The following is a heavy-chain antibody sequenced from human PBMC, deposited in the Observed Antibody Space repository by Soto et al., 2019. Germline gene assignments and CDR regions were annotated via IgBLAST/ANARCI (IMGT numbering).Heavy chain of an antibody. Sequence: QVQLVQSGAEVKKPGASVKVSCETSGYTFTTYGITWVRQAPGQGLEWMGWITTYNGNANYAQKLPGRVTMTIDTSTSTAYMERRSLRADDTAVYYCARGCGGDCRLFDCWGQGSLVTVSS. V-gene: IGHV1-18*04. J-gene: IGHJ4*02. CDR1: GYTFTTYG. CDR3: ARGCGGDCRLFDC. CDR2: ITTYNGNA. D-gene: IGHD2-21*02.